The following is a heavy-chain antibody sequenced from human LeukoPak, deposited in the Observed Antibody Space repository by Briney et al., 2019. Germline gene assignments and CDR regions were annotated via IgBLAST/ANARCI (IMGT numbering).Heavy chain of an antibody. CDR3: ARDPRVSAGWQFDY. V-gene: IGHV6-1*01. J-gene: IGHJ4*02. D-gene: IGHD6-19*01. CDR2: TYYRSRWYN. Sequence: SQTLSLTCAISGDSVSSKSATWTWIRQSPPRGLEWLGKTYYRSRWYNDSAVSVTGRITISPDTSKNQFSLQLNSVTPEDTAVYYCARDPRVSAGWQFDYWGQGTLVTVSS. CDR1: GDSVSSKSAT.